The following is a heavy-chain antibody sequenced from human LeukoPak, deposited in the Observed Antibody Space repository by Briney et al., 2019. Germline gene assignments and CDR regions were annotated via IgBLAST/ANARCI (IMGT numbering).Heavy chain of an antibody. V-gene: IGHV3-23*01. CDR2: ISGSGGST. D-gene: IGHD3-16*02. Sequence: PGRSLRLSCAASGFTFSSYAMSWVRQAPGKGREWVSAISGSGGSTYYADSVTGRFTISRDNSKNTLYLQMNSMRAEDTAVYYCAKLWVMITFGGVIDIEAPGSSGDYWGPGTLVTVSS. J-gene: IGHJ4*02. CDR3: AKLWVMITFGGVIDIEAPGSSGDY. CDR1: GFTFSSYA.